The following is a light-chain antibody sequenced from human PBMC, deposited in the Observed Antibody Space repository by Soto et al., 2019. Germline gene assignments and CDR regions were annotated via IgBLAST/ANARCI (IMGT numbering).Light chain of an antibody. J-gene: IGKJ4*01. Sequence: DIQMTQSPSTLPASVGGRVTITSGGKQSISTWLAWYQQKPGKAPNLRIYKASRLETGVPSRFSGSGSGTEFTLTISFLQPDDFATYYCQQYNSYSPLTFGGGTKVDIK. CDR1: QSISTW. CDR2: KAS. CDR3: QQYNSYSPLT. V-gene: IGKV1-5*03.